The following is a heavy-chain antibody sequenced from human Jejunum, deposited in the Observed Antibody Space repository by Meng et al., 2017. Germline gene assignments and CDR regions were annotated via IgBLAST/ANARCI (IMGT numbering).Heavy chain of an antibody. CDR2: INESGST. D-gene: IGHD4-11*01. CDR1: GGSISDYY. Sequence: QVKLQPGGAGLLKLSETLVPTCAAYGGSISDYYWTWIRQPPGKGLEWIGEINESGSTNYNPSLKSRVTISVDTSKSQFYLRVSSVTAADTAVYYCARGNEYSNYGADFWGQGTLVTVSS. CDR3: ARGNEYSNYGADF. V-gene: IGHV4-34*01. J-gene: IGHJ4*02.